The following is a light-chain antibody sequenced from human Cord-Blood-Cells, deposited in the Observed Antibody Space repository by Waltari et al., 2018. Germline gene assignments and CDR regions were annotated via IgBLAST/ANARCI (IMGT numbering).Light chain of an antibody. CDR1: SSDVVTYNY. V-gene: IGLV2-14*03. J-gene: IGLJ2*01. Sequence: QSALTQPAPVSGSPGQSITISCTGTSSDVVTYNYVSWYQQHPGKAPKLLTYDVSYRPSRVSYRFSGSNSGKAASLTFSGLQAEDESDYSCSSYITTNTLELFGGGTSLTVL. CDR2: DVS. CDR3: SSYITTNTLEL.